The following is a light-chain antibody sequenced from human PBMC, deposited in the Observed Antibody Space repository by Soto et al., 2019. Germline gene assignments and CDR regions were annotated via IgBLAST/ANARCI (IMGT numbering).Light chain of an antibody. CDR1: QSISTW. Sequence: DIQMTQYPSTLSASVGDRVTITCRASQSISTWLAWYQQKPGKAPKVLIYKASSLQSGVPLRFSGSGSGTEFTLTISSLQPDDFATYYCQQYNSYWWTFGQGTKVEIK. CDR2: KAS. V-gene: IGKV1-5*03. J-gene: IGKJ1*01. CDR3: QQYNSYWWT.